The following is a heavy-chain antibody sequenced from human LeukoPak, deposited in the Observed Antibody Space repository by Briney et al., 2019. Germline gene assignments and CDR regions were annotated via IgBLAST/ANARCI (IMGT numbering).Heavy chain of an antibody. CDR1: GFRLSDKW. V-gene: IGHV3-74*01. CDR2: NKYDGTTT. CDR3: ARSDWFDA. J-gene: IGHJ5*02. Sequence: PGGSLRLSCAVSGFRLSDKWMSWVRQAPGKGLEWVSRNKYDGTTTYYADSVKGRFTISRDNAKNTLYLQMNSLRAEDSGLYYCARSDWFDAWGQGTLVTVSS.